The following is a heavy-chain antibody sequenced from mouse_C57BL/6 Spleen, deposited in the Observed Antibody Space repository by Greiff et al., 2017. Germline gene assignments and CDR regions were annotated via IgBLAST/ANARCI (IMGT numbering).Heavy chain of an antibody. Sequence: QVQLQQSGAELVKPGASVKISCKASGYAFSSYWMNWVKQRPGKGLEWIGQIYPGDGDTNYNGKFKGKDTLTADKSSSTAYMQLSSLTSEDSAVYFCARGGSSGHYFDYWGQGTTLTVSS. CDR2: IYPGDGDT. J-gene: IGHJ2*01. D-gene: IGHD3-2*02. CDR3: ARGGSSGHYFDY. CDR1: GYAFSSYW. V-gene: IGHV1-80*01.